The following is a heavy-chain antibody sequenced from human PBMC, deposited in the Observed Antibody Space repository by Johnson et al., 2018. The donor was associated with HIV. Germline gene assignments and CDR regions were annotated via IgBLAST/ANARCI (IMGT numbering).Heavy chain of an antibody. CDR1: GFTFSNYA. CDR2: ISYDGNHK. CDR3: TTDQQLAPTRYNDAFGI. V-gene: IGHV3-30*04. Sequence: QVQLVESGGGVVQPGGSLRLSCVGSGFTFSNYALHCVRQAPGKGLEWVALISYDGNHKNYADSVKGRFTISRDNSKNTLYLQMNSLKTEDTAVYYCTTDQQLAPTRYNDAFGIWGQGTMVTVSS. D-gene: IGHD6-13*01. J-gene: IGHJ3*02.